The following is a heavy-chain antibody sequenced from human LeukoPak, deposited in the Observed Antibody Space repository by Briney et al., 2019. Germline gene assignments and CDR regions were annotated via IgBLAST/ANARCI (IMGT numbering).Heavy chain of an antibody. CDR3: ARGQNSGPYDSSPAAFDI. J-gene: IGHJ3*02. Sequence: GGSLRLSCAASGFTFSSYSMNWVRQAPGKGLEWVSSISSSSSYIYYADSVKGRFTISRDNAKNSLYLQMNSLRAEDTAVYYCARGQNSGPYDSSPAAFDIWGQGTMVTVSS. CDR2: ISSSSSYI. V-gene: IGHV3-21*01. CDR1: GFTFSSYS. D-gene: IGHD3-22*01.